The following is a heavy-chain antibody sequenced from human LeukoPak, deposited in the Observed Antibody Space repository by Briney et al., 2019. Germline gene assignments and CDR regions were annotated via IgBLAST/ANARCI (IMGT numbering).Heavy chain of an antibody. CDR2: ISAYNGNT. J-gene: IGHJ4*02. CDR3: ARDDGVGYGDNPNDH. CDR1: GYTFTNHG. V-gene: IGHV1-18*01. Sequence: ASVKVSCKASGYTFTNHGISWVRQAPGQGLEWMGWISAYNGNTKYAQKVQGRVTVTTDTSTSTAYMELRSLRSDDTAVYFCARDDGVGYGDNPNDHWGQGTLVTVSS. D-gene: IGHD4-17*01.